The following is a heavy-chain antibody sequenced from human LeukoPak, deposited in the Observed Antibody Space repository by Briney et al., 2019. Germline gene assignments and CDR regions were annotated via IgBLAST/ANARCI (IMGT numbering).Heavy chain of an antibody. J-gene: IGHJ5*02. CDR3: ARMVRGVIIGWFDP. CDR2: ISSSSSYI. V-gene: IGHV3-21*01. Sequence: GGSLRLSCAASGLTFGSYSMNWVRQAPGKGLEWVSSISSSSSYIYYADSVKGRFTISRDNAKNSLYLQMNSLRAEDTAVYYCARMVRGVIIGWFDPWGQGTLVTVSS. CDR1: GLTFGSYS. D-gene: IGHD3-10*01.